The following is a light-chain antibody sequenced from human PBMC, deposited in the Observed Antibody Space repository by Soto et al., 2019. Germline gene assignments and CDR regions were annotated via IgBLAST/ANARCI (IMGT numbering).Light chain of an antibody. CDR2: DAS. J-gene: IGKJ4*01. V-gene: IGKV3-11*01. CDR1: QSINRH. Sequence: EILLTQSPATLSLSPGERATLSCRASQSINRHLAWYRQKPGQAPRLLIYDASNRATGIPARFSGSGSGTDFTLTISSLEPEYFGVYYCQQRSNWPPVTFGGGTKVEIK. CDR3: QQRSNWPPVT.